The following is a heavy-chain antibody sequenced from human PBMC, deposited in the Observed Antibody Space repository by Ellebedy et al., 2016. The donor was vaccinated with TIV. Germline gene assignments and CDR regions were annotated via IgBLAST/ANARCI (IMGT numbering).Heavy chain of an antibody. CDR2: IHYSGST. V-gene: IGHV4-39*01. CDR3: ANFGRQLTYWYFDL. J-gene: IGHJ2*01. Sequence: SETLSLXXTVSGGSISTSSYYWGWIRQPPGKGLEWIGSIHYSGSTYCNPSLKSRVTISVDTSENQFSLKLSSVTAADTAVYYCANFGRQLTYWYFDLWGRGTLVTVSS. D-gene: IGHD2-2*01. CDR1: GGSISTSSYY.